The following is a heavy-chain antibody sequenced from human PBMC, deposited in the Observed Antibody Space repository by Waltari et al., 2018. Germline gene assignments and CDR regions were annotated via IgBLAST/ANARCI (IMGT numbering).Heavy chain of an antibody. CDR1: GGTFSNYA. V-gene: IGHV1-69*01. J-gene: IGHJ3*02. Sequence: QVQLVQSGAEVKKPGSSVKVSCKASGGTFSNYASSWLRQAPGQGLEWMGGFIPIFGTANYAQKFQGRVTITADESTSTAYMELSSLRSEDTAVYYCARAMVRGVKDAFDIWGQGTMVTVSS. D-gene: IGHD3-10*01. CDR3: ARAMVRGVKDAFDI. CDR2: FIPIFGTA.